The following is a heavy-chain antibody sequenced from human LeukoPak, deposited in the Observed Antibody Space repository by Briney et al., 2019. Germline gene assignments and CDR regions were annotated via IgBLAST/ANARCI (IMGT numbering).Heavy chain of an antibody. J-gene: IGHJ4*02. CDR3: ARVVLDHYYDSSGYLGTLDY. CDR2: ISAYNTNT. CDR1: GYAFTNYG. V-gene: IGHV1-18*01. Sequence: ASVKVSCKASGYAFTNYGITWVRQAPGQGLEWMGWISAYNTNTNYAQKLQGRVTMTTDTSTSTAYMELRSLRSEDTAVYYCARVVLDHYYDSSGYLGTLDYWGQGTLVTVSS. D-gene: IGHD3-22*01.